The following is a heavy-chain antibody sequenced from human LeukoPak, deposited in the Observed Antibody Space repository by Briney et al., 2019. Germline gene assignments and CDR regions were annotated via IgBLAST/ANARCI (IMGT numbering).Heavy chain of an antibody. CDR1: GYSVSSRTYY. D-gene: IGHD6-6*01. Sequence: SETLSLTCTVSGYSVSSRTYYWGWIRQPPGKGLEWIGTIYYSGTTYYNPSLKSRVTISLDTSKNQFSLKLSSVTAADTAIYYCARGFSSSSTVYYYYYMDVWGKGTTVTVSS. J-gene: IGHJ6*03. CDR2: IYYSGTT. CDR3: ARGFSSSSTVYYYYYMDV. V-gene: IGHV4-39*07.